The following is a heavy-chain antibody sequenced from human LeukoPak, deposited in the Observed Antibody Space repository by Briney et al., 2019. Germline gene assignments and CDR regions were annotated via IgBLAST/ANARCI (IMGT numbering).Heavy chain of an antibody. V-gene: IGHV1-69*06. J-gene: IGHJ3*01. CDR3: ARDAQWELRAFDV. CDR2: IIPVFDRP. D-gene: IGHD1-26*01. CDR1: GYTFTSYG. Sequence: GASVKVSCKASGYTFTSYGISWVRQAPGQGLEWMGGIIPVFDRPTYAQKFEGRVTITADKSTNTTYMEISSLTSDDTAVYYCARDAQWELRAFDVWGQGTVVIVSS.